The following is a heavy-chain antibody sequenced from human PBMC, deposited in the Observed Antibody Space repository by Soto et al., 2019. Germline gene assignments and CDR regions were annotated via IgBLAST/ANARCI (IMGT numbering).Heavy chain of an antibody. J-gene: IGHJ4*02. D-gene: IGHD3-22*01. Sequence: PSETLSLTCTVSGGSISSGVYYWSWIRQHPGKGLEWIGYIYYSGSTYYSPSLKSRVTISVDTSKNQFSLKLSSVTAADTAVYYCARDYYDSSGYYYFDYWGQGALVTVSS. CDR1: GGSISSGVYY. V-gene: IGHV4-31*03. CDR3: ARDYYDSSGYYYFDY. CDR2: IYYSGST.